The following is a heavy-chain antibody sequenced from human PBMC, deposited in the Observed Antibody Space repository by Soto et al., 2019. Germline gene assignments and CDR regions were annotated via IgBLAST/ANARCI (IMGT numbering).Heavy chain of an antibody. CDR2: IKQDGSEK. D-gene: IGHD1-1*01. Sequence: GGSLRLSCAGSGFTCSSNWMSWVRQAPGKALEWVANIKQDGSEKYYVDSVKGRFTLSRDNAKNSLYLQMNSLRAEDTAEYYCARKSGFRRMDVWGQGTTATLS. J-gene: IGHJ6*02. CDR3: ARKSGFRRMDV. V-gene: IGHV3-7*01. CDR1: GFTCSSNW.